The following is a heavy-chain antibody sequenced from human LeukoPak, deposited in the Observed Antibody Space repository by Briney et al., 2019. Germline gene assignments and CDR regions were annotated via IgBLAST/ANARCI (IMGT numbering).Heavy chain of an antibody. V-gene: IGHV4-39*07. D-gene: IGHD6-13*01. J-gene: IGHJ5*02. CDR1: GGSISSSSDY. CDR2: IYYSENT. CDR3: ARGGSSSWFGVNWFDP. Sequence: SETLSLTCTVSGGSISSSSDYWGWIRQAPGKGLEWIGSIYYSENTYYNSSLKSRVTISVDTSNNQFSLKLSSVTAADTAVYYCARGGSSSWFGVNWFDPWGQGILVTVSS.